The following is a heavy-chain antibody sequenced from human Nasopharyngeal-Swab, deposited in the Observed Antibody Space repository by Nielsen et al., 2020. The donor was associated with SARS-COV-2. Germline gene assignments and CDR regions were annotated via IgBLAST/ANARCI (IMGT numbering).Heavy chain of an antibody. D-gene: IGHD2-2*03. Sequence: GGSLRLSCAASGFTFSSYAMSWVRQAPGKGLEWVSAISGSGGSTYYADSVKGRFTISRDNSKNTLYLQMNSLRAEDTAVYYCAKGPGYCSSTSCARKAYFDYWGQRTLVTVSS. CDR1: GFTFSSYA. J-gene: IGHJ4*02. CDR2: ISGSGGST. CDR3: AKGPGYCSSTSCARKAYFDY. V-gene: IGHV3-23*01.